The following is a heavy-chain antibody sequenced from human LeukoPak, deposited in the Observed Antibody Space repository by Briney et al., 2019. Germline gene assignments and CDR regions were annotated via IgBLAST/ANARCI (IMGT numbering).Heavy chain of an antibody. CDR3: AKDVMGSGWQPYYYGMDV. CDR1: GFTFSSYG. Sequence: GGSLRLSCAASGFTFSSYGMHWVRQAPGKGLEWVAVISYDGSNKYYADSVKGRFTISRDNSKNTQYLQMNSLRAEDTAVYYCAKDVMGSGWQPYYYGMDVWGQGTTVTVSS. D-gene: IGHD6-19*01. V-gene: IGHV3-30*18. CDR2: ISYDGSNK. J-gene: IGHJ6*02.